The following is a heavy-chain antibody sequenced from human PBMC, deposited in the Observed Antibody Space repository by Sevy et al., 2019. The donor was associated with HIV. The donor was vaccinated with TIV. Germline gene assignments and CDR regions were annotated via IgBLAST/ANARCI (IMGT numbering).Heavy chain of an antibody. CDR3: TTDSPWGGSNRDAFDV. Sequence: GGSLRLSCAASGFTFFNAWMNWVRQAPGKGLEWVGRIKSQIDGATTDYAAPVEGRCTISRDDSRPTLYLQMNSLKAEDTAVYYCTTDSPWGGSNRDAFDVWGHGTLVTVSS. CDR2: IKSQIDGATT. V-gene: IGHV3-15*07. CDR1: GFTFFNAW. D-gene: IGHD1-26*01. J-gene: IGHJ3*01.